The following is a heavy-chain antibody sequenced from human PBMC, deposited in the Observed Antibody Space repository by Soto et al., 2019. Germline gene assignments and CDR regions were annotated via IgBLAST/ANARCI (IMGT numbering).Heavy chain of an antibody. V-gene: IGHV1-8*01. CDR3: ATSPEVEEPTYYYYYGMDV. CDR1: GYTFTSYD. CDR2: MNPNSGNT. J-gene: IGHJ6*02. D-gene: IGHD1-1*01. Sequence: ASVKVSCKASGYTFTSYDINWVRQATGQGLEWMGWMNPNSGNTGYAQKFQGRVTMTRNTSISTAYMELSSLRSEDTAVYYCATSPEVEEPTYYYYYGMDVWGQGTTVTVSS.